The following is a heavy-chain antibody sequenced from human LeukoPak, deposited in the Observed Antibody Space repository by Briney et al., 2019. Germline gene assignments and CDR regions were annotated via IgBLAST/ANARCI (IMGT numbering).Heavy chain of an antibody. V-gene: IGHV3-11*04. CDR3: ASTSGVRGARGYFDY. CDR2: ISSSGSTI. Sequence: PGGSLRLSCAASGFTFSDYYMSWIRQAPGKGLVWVSYISSSGSTIYYADSVKGRFTISRDNAKNSLYLQMNSMRAEDTAVYYCASTSGVRGARGYFDYWGQGTLVTVSS. D-gene: IGHD3-10*01. CDR1: GFTFSDYY. J-gene: IGHJ4*02.